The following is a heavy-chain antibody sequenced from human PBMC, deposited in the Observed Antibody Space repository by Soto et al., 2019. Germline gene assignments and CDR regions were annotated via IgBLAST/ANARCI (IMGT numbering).Heavy chain of an antibody. V-gene: IGHV4-30-4*01. D-gene: IGHD6-6*01. CDR2: IYYSGST. CDR3: ACSIAARRDPFDY. CDR1: GGSINSGDSY. J-gene: IGHJ4*02. Sequence: SETLSLTCTVSGGSINSGDSYWSWIRQPPGKGLEWIGYIYYSGSTYYNPSLKSRVTISVDTSKNQFSLKLSSVTAADTAVYYCACSIAARRDPFDYWGQGTLVTVSS.